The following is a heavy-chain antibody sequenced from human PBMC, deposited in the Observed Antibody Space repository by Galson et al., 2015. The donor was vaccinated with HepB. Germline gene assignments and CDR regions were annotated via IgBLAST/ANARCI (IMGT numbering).Heavy chain of an antibody. CDR3: AKAWLQFPLPTMYFDY. D-gene: IGHD5-24*01. Sequence: SLRLSCAASGFTFSSYGMHWVRQAPGKGLEWVAVISYDGSNKYYADSVKGRFTISRDNSKNTLSLQMNSLRAEDTAVYYCAKAWLQFPLPTMYFDYWGQGTLVTVSS. J-gene: IGHJ4*02. CDR1: GFTFSSYG. V-gene: IGHV3-30*18. CDR2: ISYDGSNK.